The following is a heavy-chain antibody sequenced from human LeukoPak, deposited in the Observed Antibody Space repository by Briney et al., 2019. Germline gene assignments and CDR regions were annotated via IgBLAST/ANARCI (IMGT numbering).Heavy chain of an antibody. D-gene: IGHD3-3*01. CDR2: ISWNSVSI. CDR3: AKDIRPPYYDFWSGLSY. J-gene: IGHJ4*02. V-gene: IGHV3-9*01. CDR1: GFTFDDYA. Sequence: GGSLRLSCAASGFTFDDYAMPWVRHARGKGLEWVSGISWNSVSIGYSDSVNRPFTISRDNAKNSLYLQMNSLIAEDTALYYCAKDIRPPYYDFWSGLSYWGQGTLVTVSS.